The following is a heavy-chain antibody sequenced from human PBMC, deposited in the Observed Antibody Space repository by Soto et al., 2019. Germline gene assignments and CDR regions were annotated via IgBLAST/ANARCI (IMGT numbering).Heavy chain of an antibody. D-gene: IGHD3-22*01. CDR2: ISAYHGNT. Sequence: ASVKVSCKASGYTFTSYGISWVRQAPGQGLEWMGWISAYHGNTNYAQKLQGRVTMTTDTSTSTAYMELRSLRSDDTAVDYWAREAYASSRYYYALEYWGQGTMLTVSS. V-gene: IGHV1-18*04. CDR1: GYTFTSYG. CDR3: AREAYASSRYYYALEY. J-gene: IGHJ4*02.